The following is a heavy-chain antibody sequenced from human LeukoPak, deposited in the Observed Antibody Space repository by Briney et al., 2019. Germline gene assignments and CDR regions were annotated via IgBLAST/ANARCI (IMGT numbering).Heavy chain of an antibody. CDR1: AFTFSSYW. V-gene: IGHV3-74*01. J-gene: IGHJ4*02. CDR2: INSDGGST. D-gene: IGHD5-24*01. Sequence: GGSLRLSCTASAFTFSSYWMHWLRQAPGKGLVWVSRINSDGGSTSYADSVKGRFTISRDNAKNTLYLQMNSLRAEDTAVYYCARRIQGMAPYYFDYWGQGTLVTVSS. CDR3: ARRIQGMAPYYFDY.